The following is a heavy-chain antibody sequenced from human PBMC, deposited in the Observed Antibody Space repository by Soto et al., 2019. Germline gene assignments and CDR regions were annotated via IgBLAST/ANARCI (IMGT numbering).Heavy chain of an antibody. CDR3: ARDLGSSGLDY. CDR2: ISHDGSNK. D-gene: IGHD3-22*01. V-gene: IGHV3-30-3*01. CDR1: GFTFSSSA. J-gene: IGHJ4*02. Sequence: QVQLVESGGGVVQPRRSLRLSCAASGFTFSSSAMHWVRQAPGKGLEWVSVISHDGSNKYYADSVKGRFTISRDNSKNTLYLQMNSLRTEDTAVFYCARDLGSSGLDYWGQGTLVTVSS.